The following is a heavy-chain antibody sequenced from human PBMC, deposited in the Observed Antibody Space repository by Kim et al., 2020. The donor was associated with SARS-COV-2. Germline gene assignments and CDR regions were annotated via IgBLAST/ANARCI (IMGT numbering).Heavy chain of an antibody. V-gene: IGHV3-43*01. D-gene: IGHD2-15*01. J-gene: IGHJ1*01. Sequence: YADSVKGRFTISRDNSKNSLYLQMNSLRTEDTALYYCAKDATHRSLLPDYWGQGTLVTVSS. CDR3: AKDATHRSLLPDY.